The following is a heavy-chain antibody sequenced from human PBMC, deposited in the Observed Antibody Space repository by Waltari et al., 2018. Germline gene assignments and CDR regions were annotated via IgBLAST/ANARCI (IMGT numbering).Heavy chain of an antibody. V-gene: IGHV4-39*01. CDR3: SFIFFFFFFCLFV. CDR2: ISYSGLF. Sequence: QLHLQESGPRLVRPPEILSLTCSVSNGSITSNNYHWGWIRQSPGKPLEWVGSISYSGLFFLFCFLYFLLFFFIFTSKNHFTVKFCFFSFADAVFEFCSFIFFFFFFCLFVWGQGTTVSVSS. J-gene: IGHJ6*02. D-gene: IGHD3-9*01. CDR1: NGSITSNNYH.